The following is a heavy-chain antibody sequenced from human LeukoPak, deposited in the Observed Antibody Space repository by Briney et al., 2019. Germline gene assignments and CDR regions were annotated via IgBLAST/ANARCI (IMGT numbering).Heavy chain of an antibody. CDR3: ARRLTQYDCFDP. CDR1: GDSVSSNSVT. Sequence: SQTLSLTCAISGDSVSSNSVTWNWIRQSPSRGLEWLGRTYYRSTWYNDYAVSVRGRITVNPDTSKNQFSLHLDSVTPGDTAVYYCARRLTQYDCFDPWGQGILVTVSS. CDR2: TYYRSTWYN. D-gene: IGHD2-2*01. J-gene: IGHJ5*02. V-gene: IGHV6-1*01.